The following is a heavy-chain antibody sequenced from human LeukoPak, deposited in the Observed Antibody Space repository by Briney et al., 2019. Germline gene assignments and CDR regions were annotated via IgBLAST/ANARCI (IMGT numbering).Heavy chain of an antibody. V-gene: IGHV5-51*01. CDR2: IYPGDSDT. J-gene: IGHJ4*02. CDR3: ARLEQLWSFDY. Sequence: TRGESLNLSCKGSGYIFTSYWIGWVRQMPGKGLEWMGIIYPGDSDTIYSPSFQGQVTIPADKSISTAYLQWSSLKASDTAMYYCARLEQLWSFDYWGQGTLVTVSS. CDR1: GYIFTSYW. D-gene: IGHD5-18*01.